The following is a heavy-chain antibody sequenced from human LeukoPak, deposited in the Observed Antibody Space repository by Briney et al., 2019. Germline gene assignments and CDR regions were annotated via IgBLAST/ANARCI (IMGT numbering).Heavy chain of an antibody. CDR3: ARDLHYYDSRVFAY. J-gene: IGHJ4*02. D-gene: IGHD3-22*01. V-gene: IGHV3-21*01. CDR2: ISSSSSYI. CDR1: GFTFNNYA. Sequence: GGSLRLSCAASGFTFNNYAMSWVRQAPGKGLEWVSSISSSSSYIYYADSVKGRFTISRDNAKNSLYLQMNSLRAEDTAVYYCARDLHYYDSRVFAYWGQGTLVTVSS.